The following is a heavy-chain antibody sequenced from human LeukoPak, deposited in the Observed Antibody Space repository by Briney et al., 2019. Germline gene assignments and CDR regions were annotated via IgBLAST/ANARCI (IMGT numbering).Heavy chain of an antibody. CDR1: GGSISSYY. J-gene: IGHJ3*02. CDR3: ASLTTADAFDI. CDR2: IYDSGST. Sequence: PSETLSHTCTVSGGSISSYYWSWIRQPPGKGLEWIGYIYDSGSTNYNPSLKSRVTISVDTSKNQFSLKLSSVTAADTAVFYCASLTTADAFDIWGQGTMVTVSS. V-gene: IGHV4-59*01. D-gene: IGHD3-22*01.